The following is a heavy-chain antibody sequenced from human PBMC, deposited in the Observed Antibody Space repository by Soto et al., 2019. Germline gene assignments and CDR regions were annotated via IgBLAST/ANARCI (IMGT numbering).Heavy chain of an antibody. CDR3: ATNYGSGSTHFDY. V-gene: IGHV1-69*02. D-gene: IGHD3-10*01. J-gene: IGHJ4*02. Sequence: QVQLVQSGAEVKKPGSSVRVSCTASGDTFNFYTISWVRQVPGQGPEWMGRIIPRLGMSNYAQKFQGRVTIMADKSTSTVYMNLSGLTSEDAAVYYCATNYGSGSTHFDYWGQGTLVTVSS. CDR1: GDTFNFYT. CDR2: IIPRLGMS.